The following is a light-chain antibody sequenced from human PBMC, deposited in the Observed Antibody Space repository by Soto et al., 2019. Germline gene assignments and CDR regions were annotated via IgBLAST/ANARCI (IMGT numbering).Light chain of an antibody. J-gene: IGLJ2*01. CDR1: SGSIANNY. V-gene: IGLV6-57*03. CDR3: QSYATPVV. Sequence: NFMLTQPHSVSESPGETVTISCTRSSGSIANNYVQWYQQRPGSAPTIVIYEDDQRPSGVPDRFSGSTDSSSNSASLTISGVKTEDEADYYFQSYATPVVFGGGTKLTVL. CDR2: EDD.